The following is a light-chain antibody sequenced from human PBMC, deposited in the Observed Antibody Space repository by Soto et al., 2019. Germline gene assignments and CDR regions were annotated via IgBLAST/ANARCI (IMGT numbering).Light chain of an antibody. J-gene: IGLJ1*01. Sequence: QSVLTQPPSASGTPGQRVTISCSGSSSNIGAGYDVHWYQQLPGTAPKLVIYGTTNRPSGVPDRFSGSKSGTSASLAITGLQAEDEADYYCQSYDGTLSGSYVFGIGTKV. CDR2: GTT. CDR3: QSYDGTLSGSYV. CDR1: SSNIGAGYD. V-gene: IGLV1-40*01.